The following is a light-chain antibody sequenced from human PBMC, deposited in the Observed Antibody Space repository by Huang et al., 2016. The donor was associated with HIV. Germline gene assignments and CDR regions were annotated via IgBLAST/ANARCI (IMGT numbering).Light chain of an antibody. CDR1: KTIGTS. Sequence: EIVLTQSPATLSLSPGERATLSCRASKTIGTSLAWCQQKPGQAPRLLSYAAAYRATGIPARCSGGGSWTVFTLTISRLEPEDFAVYYCQQRGDWPLTFGGGTQVEIK. CDR3: QQRGDWPLT. CDR2: AAA. J-gene: IGKJ4*01. V-gene: IGKV3-11*01.